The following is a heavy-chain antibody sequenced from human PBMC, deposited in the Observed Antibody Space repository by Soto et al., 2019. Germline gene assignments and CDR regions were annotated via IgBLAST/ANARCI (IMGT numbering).Heavy chain of an antibody. CDR1: GYTFTSYY. V-gene: IGHV1-46*03. J-gene: IGHJ4*02. CDR3: ARGGRITNFGVVIIPAYYFAY. CDR2: INPSGGST. D-gene: IGHD3-3*01. Sequence: ASVKVSCKASGYTFTSYYMHWVRQAPGQGLELMGIINPSGGSTSYAQKFQGRVTMTRDTSTSTVYMELSSLRSEDTAVYYCARGGRITNFGVVIIPAYYFAYWGQGTLVTVSS.